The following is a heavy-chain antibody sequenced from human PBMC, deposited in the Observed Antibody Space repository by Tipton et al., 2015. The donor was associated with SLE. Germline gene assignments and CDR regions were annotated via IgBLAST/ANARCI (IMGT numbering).Heavy chain of an antibody. V-gene: IGHV3-33*08. CDR2: IWYDGGNK. Sequence: SLRLSCAASGFTLSSNWMHWVRQAPGKGLEWAALIWYDGGNKNYADSVKGRFTISRDNAKNSLYLQMNSLRAEDTAVYYCARDLPDAFDIWGQGTMVTVSS. CDR3: ARDLPDAFDI. J-gene: IGHJ3*02. CDR1: GFTLSSNW.